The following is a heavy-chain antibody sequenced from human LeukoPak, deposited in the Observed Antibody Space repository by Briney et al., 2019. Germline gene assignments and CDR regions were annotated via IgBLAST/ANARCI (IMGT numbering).Heavy chain of an antibody. D-gene: IGHD3-10*01. V-gene: IGHV1-2*02. CDR2: INPNSGGT. J-gene: IGHJ4*02. CDR3: AKGEISYGSGSPHFDY. Sequence: ASVKVSCKASGYTFTGYFIHWVRQAPGQGLEWMGWINPNSGGTNYAQKFQGRVAMTRDTSTSTAYMELSRLKSDDTAVYYCAKGEISYGSGSPHFDYWGQGTLVTVSS. CDR1: GYTFTGYF.